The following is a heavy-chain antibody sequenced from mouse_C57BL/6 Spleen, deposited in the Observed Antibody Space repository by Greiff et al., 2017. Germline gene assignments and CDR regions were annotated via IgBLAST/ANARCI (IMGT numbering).Heavy chain of an antibody. CDR3: ARRAQGYSRAMDY. CDR2: ISNGGGST. Sequence: DVKLVESGGGLVQPGGSLKLSCAASGFTFSDYYMYWVRQTPEKRLEWVAYISNGGGSTYYPDTVKGRFTISRDNAKNTLYLQMSRLKSEDTAMYYCARRAQGYSRAMDYWGQGTSVTVSS. V-gene: IGHV5-12*01. J-gene: IGHJ4*01. D-gene: IGHD3-1*01. CDR1: GFTFSDYY.